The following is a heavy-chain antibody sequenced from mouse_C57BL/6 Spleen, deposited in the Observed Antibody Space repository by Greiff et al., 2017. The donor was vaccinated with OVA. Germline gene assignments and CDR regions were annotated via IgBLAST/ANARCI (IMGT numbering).Heavy chain of an antibody. CDR2: IYPGDGDT. CDR3: ARDYGSSLYYYAMDY. Sequence: QVQLKQSGPELVKPGASVKISCKASGYAFSSSWMNWVKQRPGKGLEWIGRIYPGDGDTNYNGKFKGKATLTADKSSSTAYMQLSSLTSEDSAVYFCARDYGSSLYYYAMDYWGQGTSVTVSS. CDR1: GYAFSSSW. J-gene: IGHJ4*01. D-gene: IGHD1-1*01. V-gene: IGHV1-82*01.